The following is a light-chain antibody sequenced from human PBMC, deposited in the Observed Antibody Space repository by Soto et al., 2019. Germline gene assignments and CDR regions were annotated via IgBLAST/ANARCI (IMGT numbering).Light chain of an antibody. CDR2: RNN. J-gene: IGLJ2*01. Sequence: QSVLTQPPSASGTPGQRVTISCSGSSSNIGSNYVYWYQQLPGTAPKLLIYRNNQRPSGVPDRFSGSKSGTSASLAISGLRSEDEADYYCAAWDDSSVVFGGGAKVTV. CDR1: SSNIGSNY. V-gene: IGLV1-47*01. CDR3: AAWDDSSVV.